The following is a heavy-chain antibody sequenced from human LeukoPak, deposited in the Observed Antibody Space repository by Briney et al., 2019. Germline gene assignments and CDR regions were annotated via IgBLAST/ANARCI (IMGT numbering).Heavy chain of an antibody. V-gene: IGHV3-53*01. J-gene: IGHJ4*02. Sequence: GGSLRLSCAASGFTVSSNYMSWVRRAPGKALEWVSVIYSGGTTYYADSVQGRFAISRDNSKNTLYLQMNSLRAEDTAVYYCARDSASGWYHANWGQGTLVTVSS. CDR2: IYSGGTT. CDR3: ARDSASGWYHAN. CDR1: GFTVSSNY. D-gene: IGHD6-19*01.